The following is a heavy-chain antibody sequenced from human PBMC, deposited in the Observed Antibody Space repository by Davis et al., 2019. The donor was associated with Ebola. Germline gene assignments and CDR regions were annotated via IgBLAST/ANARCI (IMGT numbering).Heavy chain of an antibody. V-gene: IGHV4-59*01. D-gene: IGHD3-22*01. J-gene: IGHJ4*02. CDR2: IYDSGST. Sequence: MPSETLSLTCTVSGGSMSGYYWNWIRQPPGKGLEWIGYIYDSGSTNYNPSLKSRVTISVDTSKNEFSLRLSSVTTADTAVYYCARSAAQYFYDGSNYHSTAGTDFNYWGQGTLVTVSS. CDR1: GGSMSGYY. CDR3: ARSAAQYFYDGSNYHSTAGTDFNY.